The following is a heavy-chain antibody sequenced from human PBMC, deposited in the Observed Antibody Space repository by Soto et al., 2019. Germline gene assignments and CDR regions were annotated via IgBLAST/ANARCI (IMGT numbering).Heavy chain of an antibody. CDR1: GFTFRNHG. J-gene: IGHJ5*02. CDR2: IWYDGSEK. Sequence: QVQLVESGGGVVQPGRSLRLCCEGSGFTFRNHGMHWIRQSPGKGLEWLAVIWYDGSEKYYADSVKGRFTISRDNSKNTLYLQMNSLKVEDTAIYYCARWSNNKVVDPWGQGTVVTLS. CDR3: ARWSNNKVVDP. V-gene: IGHV3-33*01. D-gene: IGHD1-1*01.